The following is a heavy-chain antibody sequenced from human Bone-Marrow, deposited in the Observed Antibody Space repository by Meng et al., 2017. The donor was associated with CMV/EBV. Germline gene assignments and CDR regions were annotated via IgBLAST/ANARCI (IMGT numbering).Heavy chain of an antibody. CDR2: IIPILGIA. Sequence: SVKVSCKASGGTFSSYTISWVRQAPGQGLEWMGRIIPILGIANYAQKFQGRVTITADKSTSTAYMELSSLRSEDTAVYYCARGTLTGTTYDYFDYWGQGTLVTVSS. CDR3: ARGTLTGTTYDYFDY. J-gene: IGHJ4*02. D-gene: IGHD1-7*01. CDR1: GGTFSSYT. V-gene: IGHV1-69*02.